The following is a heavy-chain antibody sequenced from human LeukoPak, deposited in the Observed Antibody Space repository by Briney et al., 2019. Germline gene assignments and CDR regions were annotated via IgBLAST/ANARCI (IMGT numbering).Heavy chain of an antibody. CDR1: GFPFNGYN. V-gene: IGHV3-30*02. D-gene: IGHD3-16*02. CDR3: AKDGGRYRFDY. CDR2: IRNDETEI. Sequence: GGSLRLSCAAPGFPFNGYNIHWIRQAPGKGLEWVSFIRNDETEIHYADFAKGRFTISRDRSENSVFLQMNSLRPDDTAVYYCAKDGGRYRFDYWGQGTMVTVSS. J-gene: IGHJ4*02.